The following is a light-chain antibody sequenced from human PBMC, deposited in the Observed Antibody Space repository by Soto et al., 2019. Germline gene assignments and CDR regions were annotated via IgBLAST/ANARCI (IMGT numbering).Light chain of an antibody. J-gene: IGKJ5*01. CDR2: DAS. CDR1: QSFSSY. Sequence: EIVVTQSPATLSVSPGERATLSCRASQSFSSYLAFYQQKPGQAPRLLIYDASNRATGIPARFSGSGSGTDFTLTISSLEPEDFAVYYCQQRSNWITFGQGTRLEI. V-gene: IGKV3-11*01. CDR3: QQRSNWIT.